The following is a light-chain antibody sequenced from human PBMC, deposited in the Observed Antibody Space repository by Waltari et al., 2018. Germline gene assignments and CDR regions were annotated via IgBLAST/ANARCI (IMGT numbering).Light chain of an antibody. CDR1: QIVSRG. Sequence: CRASQIVSRGFACDQQKPGKAPKLLIYKTSTLESGVPSRFSGSGSGTEFSLTISSLQPDDFATYYCQHYSTYSWTFGQGTKLEIK. CDR2: KTS. J-gene: IGKJ1*01. V-gene: IGKV1-5*03. CDR3: QHYSTYSWT.